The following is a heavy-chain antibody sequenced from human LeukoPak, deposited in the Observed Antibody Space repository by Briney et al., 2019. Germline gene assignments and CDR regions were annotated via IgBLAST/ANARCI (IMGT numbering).Heavy chain of an antibody. CDR3: ARGYSSSWYLDY. CDR2: ISRNGGST. CDR1: GFTFSSYA. D-gene: IGHD6-13*01. Sequence: GGSLRLSCAASGFTFSSYAMHWVRQAPGKGLEYVSAISRNGGSTYYANSVKGRFTISRDNSKNTLYLQMGSLRAEDMAVYYCARGYSSSWYLDYWGQGTLVTVSS. J-gene: IGHJ4*02. V-gene: IGHV3-64*01.